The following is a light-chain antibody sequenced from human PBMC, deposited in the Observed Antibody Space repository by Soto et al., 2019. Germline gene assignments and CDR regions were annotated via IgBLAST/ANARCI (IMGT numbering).Light chain of an antibody. Sequence: EIALTQSPATLSLSLGERATLSCRANRTVFNFLIWYQQKPGQAPRLLIYDASNRATDIPARFSGTGSGTDFRLTISSLEPEDFALYFCQQRAIWPYTFGPGTKLEIK. CDR3: QQRAIWPYT. CDR2: DAS. V-gene: IGKV3-11*01. J-gene: IGKJ2*01. CDR1: RTVFNF.